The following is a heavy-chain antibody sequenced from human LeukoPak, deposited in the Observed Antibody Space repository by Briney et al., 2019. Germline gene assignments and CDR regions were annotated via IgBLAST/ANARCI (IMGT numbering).Heavy chain of an antibody. CDR1: GFTFSNYW. Sequence: PGGSLRLSCAASGFTFSNYWMHWVRQAPGKGLVWVSRINSDGSSTSYADSVKGRFTISRDNAKNSLYLQMNSLRAEHTAVYYCARGRYNWNVFDYWGQGTLVTVSS. J-gene: IGHJ4*02. D-gene: IGHD1-20*01. V-gene: IGHV3-74*01. CDR2: INSDGSST. CDR3: ARGRYNWNVFDY.